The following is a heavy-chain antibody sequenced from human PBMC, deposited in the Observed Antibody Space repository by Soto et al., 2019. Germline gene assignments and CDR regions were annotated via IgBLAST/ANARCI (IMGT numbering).Heavy chain of an antibody. V-gene: IGHV1-8*01. CDR1: GYTFTSYD. CDR3: ARSTIAARYYFDY. D-gene: IGHD6-13*01. Sequence: ASVKVSCKASGYTFTSYDINWVRQATGQGLEWMGWMNPNSGNTGYAQKFQGRVTMTRNTSISTAYMELSSLRSEDTAVYYCARSTIAARYYFDYWGQGTLVTVSS. CDR2: MNPNSGNT. J-gene: IGHJ4*02.